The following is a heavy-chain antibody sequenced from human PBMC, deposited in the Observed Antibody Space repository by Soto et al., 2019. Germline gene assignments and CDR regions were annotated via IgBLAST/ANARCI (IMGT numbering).Heavy chain of an antibody. D-gene: IGHD3-16*01. V-gene: IGHV1-69*01. J-gene: IGHJ6*02. CDR2: IIPIFGTA. CDR1: GGTFSSYA. CDR3: ARWGARPEPYYYGMDV. Sequence: QVQLVQSGAEVKKPGSSVKVSCKASGGTFSSYAISWMRQAPGQGLESMGGIIPIFGTANYAQKFQGRVTITADESTSTAYMELSSLRSEDTAVYYCARWGARPEPYYYGMDVWGPGTTVTVSS.